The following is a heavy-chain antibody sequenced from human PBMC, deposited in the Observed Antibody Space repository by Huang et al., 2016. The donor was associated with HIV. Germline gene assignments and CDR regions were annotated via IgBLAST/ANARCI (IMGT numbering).Heavy chain of an antibody. CDR1: AFTFSDYD. CDR2: MSGGGGAF. Sequence: QVQLVESGGGLVKPGGSLRLSCAASAFTFSDYDMIWIRQTPGRGVEWVSYMSGGGGAFSDVDSVRGRFTISRDNAKNSLHLQLNNVRAEDTAVYYCARRGSRDGYNWYDMDAWGKGTTVTVSS. J-gene: IGHJ6*03. D-gene: IGHD1-1*01. V-gene: IGHV3-11*04. CDR3: ARRGSRDGYNWYDMDA.